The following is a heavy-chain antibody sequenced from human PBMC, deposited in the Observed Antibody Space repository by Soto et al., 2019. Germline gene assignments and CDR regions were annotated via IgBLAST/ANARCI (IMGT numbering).Heavy chain of an antibody. D-gene: IGHD3-3*01. CDR1: GFTFSDYY. V-gene: IGHV3-11*01. CDR3: ARVGDFWSGYNYYYYMDV. CDR2: ISSSGSTI. J-gene: IGHJ6*03. Sequence: PGGSLRLSCAASGFTFSDYYMSWIRQAPGKGLEWVSYISSSGSTIYYADSVKGRFTISRDNAKNSLYLQMNSLRAEDTAVYYCARVGDFWSGYNYYYYMDVWGKGTTVTVSS.